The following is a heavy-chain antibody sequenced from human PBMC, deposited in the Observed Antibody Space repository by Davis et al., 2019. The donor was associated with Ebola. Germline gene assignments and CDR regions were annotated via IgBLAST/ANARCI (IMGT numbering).Heavy chain of an antibody. CDR3: TRQYGDYDY. Sequence: PGGSLRLSCAASGFTFSDSAMHWVRQASGKGLEWVGLVRSKANSYATAYAASVKGRFTISRDDSKNTAYLQMNSLKTEDTAVFYCTRQYGDYDYWGQGTLVTVSS. J-gene: IGHJ4*02. CDR1: GFTFSDSA. V-gene: IGHV3-73*01. CDR2: VRSKANSYAT. D-gene: IGHD4-17*01.